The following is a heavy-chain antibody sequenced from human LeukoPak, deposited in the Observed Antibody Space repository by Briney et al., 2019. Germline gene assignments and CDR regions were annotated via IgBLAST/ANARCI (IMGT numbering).Heavy chain of an antibody. CDR1: GHTFSAYH. J-gene: IGHJ6*02. CDR2: INPKSGDT. Sequence: GASVKVSCKASGHTFSAYHIHWVRQAPGQGLQWMGWINPKSGDTRFAQNFQGRVTMTSDTSISTVYMDLNSLTTDDTAVYYCARGEESYYYYQGMDVWGQGTTVTVSS. V-gene: IGHV1-2*02. CDR3: ARGEESYYYYQGMDV.